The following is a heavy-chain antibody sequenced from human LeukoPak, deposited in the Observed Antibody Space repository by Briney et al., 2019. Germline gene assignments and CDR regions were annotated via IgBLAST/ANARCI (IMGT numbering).Heavy chain of an antibody. J-gene: IGHJ6*02. V-gene: IGHV4-34*01. D-gene: IGHD6-13*01. CDR1: GVSFSGYY. Sequence: SETLSLTRAVSGVSFSGYYWSWIRQPPGKGLEWIGEINHSGSTNYNPSLKSRVTISVDTSKNQFSLKLSSVTAADTAVYYCARGPYSSSSDYYYYGMDVWGQGTTVTVSS. CDR3: ARGPYSSSSDYYYYGMDV. CDR2: INHSGST.